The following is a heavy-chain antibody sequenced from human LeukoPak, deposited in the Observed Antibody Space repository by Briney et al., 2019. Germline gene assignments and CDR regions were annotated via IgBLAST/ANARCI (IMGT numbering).Heavy chain of an antibody. CDR1: GGSISSGGYY. V-gene: IGHV4-61*08. J-gene: IGHJ6*02. CDR3: ARKSGGSYYSYYSPGMDV. CDR2: IYYSGST. D-gene: IGHD2-15*01. Sequence: SETLSLTCTVSGGSISSGGYYWSWIRQPPGKGLEWIGYIYYSGSTKYNPSLKSRVTISLDTSKNQFSLKLSSVTAADTAVYYCARKSGGSYYSYYSPGMDVGGQGPTVPVS.